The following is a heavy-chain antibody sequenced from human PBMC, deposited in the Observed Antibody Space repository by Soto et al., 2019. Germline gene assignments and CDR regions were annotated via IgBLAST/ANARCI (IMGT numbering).Heavy chain of an antibody. D-gene: IGHD5-12*01. V-gene: IGHV4-31*03. J-gene: IGHJ3*02. Sequence: PSETLSLTCTVSGGSISRGGYYWSWIRQHPGKGLEWIGYIYYSGSTYYNPSLKSRVTISVDTSKNQFSLKLSSVTAADTAVYYCARDSGDGYNAFDIWGQGTMVTVSS. CDR1: GGSISRGGYY. CDR2: IYYSGST. CDR3: ARDSGDGYNAFDI.